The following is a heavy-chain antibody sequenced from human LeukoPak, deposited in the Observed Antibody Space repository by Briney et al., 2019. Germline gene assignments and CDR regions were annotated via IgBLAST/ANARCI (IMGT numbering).Heavy chain of an antibody. CDR1: GFTFGAYT. V-gene: IGHV3-21*06. Sequence: GGSLRLSCAASGFTFGAYTINWVRQAPGKGLEWVSCIFSRSESILYADSVKGRFTISRDNAKNLLYLQMDSLRVEDTAVYYCARDFFHSSESRPFDYWGQGTLVTVSS. J-gene: IGHJ4*02. CDR2: IFSRSESI. CDR3: ARDFFHSSESRPFDY. D-gene: IGHD3-22*01.